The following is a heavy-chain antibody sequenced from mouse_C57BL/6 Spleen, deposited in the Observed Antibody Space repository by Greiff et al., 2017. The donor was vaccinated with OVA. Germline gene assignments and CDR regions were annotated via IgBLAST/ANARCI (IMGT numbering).Heavy chain of an antibody. CDR2: IFPGSGST. D-gene: IGHD1-1*01. CDR3: ARRYYGSFDV. Sequence: VQLQQSGPELVKPGASVKISCKASGYTFTDYYINWVKQRPGQGLEWIGWIFPGSGSTYYNEKFKGKATLTVDKSSGTAYMLLSSLTSEDSAVYFCARRYYGSFDVWGTGTTVTVSS. J-gene: IGHJ1*03. CDR1: GYTFTDYY. V-gene: IGHV1-75*01.